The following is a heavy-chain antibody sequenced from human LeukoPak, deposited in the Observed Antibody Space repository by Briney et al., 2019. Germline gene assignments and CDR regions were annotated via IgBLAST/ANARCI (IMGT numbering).Heavy chain of an antibody. J-gene: IGHJ4*02. Sequence: GGSLRLSCGASGFTFSSHAMSWVRQAPGKGLEWVSAISGSGGSTYYADSVKGRFTISRDNSKNTLYLQMNSLRAEDTAVYYCAKMESRVVPAAPFDYWGQGTLVTVSS. CDR2: ISGSGGST. D-gene: IGHD2-2*01. V-gene: IGHV3-23*01. CDR3: AKMESRVVPAAPFDY. CDR1: GFTFSSHA.